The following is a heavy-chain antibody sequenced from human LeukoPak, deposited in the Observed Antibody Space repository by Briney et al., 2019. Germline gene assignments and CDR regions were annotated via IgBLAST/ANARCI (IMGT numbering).Heavy chain of an antibody. CDR3: ARDLRKSADYYFDY. CDR1: GFTFSNFW. CDR2: ISNNGITT. V-gene: IGHV3-74*03. D-gene: IGHD3/OR15-3a*01. Sequence: GGSLRLSCVGSGFTFSNFWMHWVRQAPGKGPVWVSRISNNGITTTDADSVRGRFTISRDNSKNTLYLQMSSLRVEDTAMYYCARDLRKSADYYFDYWGQGTLVTVSS. J-gene: IGHJ4*02.